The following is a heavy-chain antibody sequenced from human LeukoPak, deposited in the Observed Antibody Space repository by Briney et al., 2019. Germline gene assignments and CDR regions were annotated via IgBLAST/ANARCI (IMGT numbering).Heavy chain of an antibody. CDR3: ARRIAAAGTWYFDL. CDR2: IYYSGST. Sequence: SETLSLTCTVSGGSISSSGYYWGWIRQPPGKGLEWIGSIYYSGSTYYNPSLKSRVTISVDTSKNQFSLKLSSVTAADTAAYYCARRIAAAGTWYFDLWGRGTLVTVSS. J-gene: IGHJ2*01. V-gene: IGHV4-39*07. CDR1: GGSISSSGYY. D-gene: IGHD6-13*01.